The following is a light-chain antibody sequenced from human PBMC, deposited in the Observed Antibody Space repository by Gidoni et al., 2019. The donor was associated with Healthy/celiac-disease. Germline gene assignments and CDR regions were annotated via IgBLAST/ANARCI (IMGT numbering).Light chain of an antibody. V-gene: IGKV3-20*01. CDR3: QQYGSSALT. CDR1: QSVSSSY. CDR2: VHP. Sequence: EIVLTQSPGTLSLSPGERATLSCRARQSVSSSYLAWYQQNRARLPGSSPMVHPAGPLASQTDFTLTISRLEPEDFAVYYCQQYGSSALTFGGGTKVEIK. J-gene: IGKJ4*01.